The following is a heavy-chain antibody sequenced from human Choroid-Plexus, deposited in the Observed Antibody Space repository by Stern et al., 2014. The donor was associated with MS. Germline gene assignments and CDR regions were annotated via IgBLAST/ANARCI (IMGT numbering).Heavy chain of an antibody. CDR1: GFTFGSCA. J-gene: IGHJ5*02. D-gene: IGHD2/OR15-2a*01. CDR2: VSYDGSNK. V-gene: IGHV3-30*18. CDR3: AKDRQYLTYFFDH. Sequence: VQLVESGGGVVQPGRPLRLSCVASGFTFGSCAMHWVRQAPGKGLVWVAGVSYDGSNKYYADSVKGRFTISRDKSQNTLYMQMSSLRPEDTAVYYCAKDRQYLTYFFDHWGQGSLVTVSS.